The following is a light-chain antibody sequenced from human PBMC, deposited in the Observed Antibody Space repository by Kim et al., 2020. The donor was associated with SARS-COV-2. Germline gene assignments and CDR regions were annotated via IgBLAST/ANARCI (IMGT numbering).Light chain of an antibody. CDR3: CSYAGSSTWV. CDR2: EGT. V-gene: IGLV2-23*01. CDR1: SSDVGSYNL. J-gene: IGLJ3*02. Sequence: QSALTQPASVSGSPGQSITISCTGTSSDVGSYNLVSWYQQHPGKAPKLVIYEGTKRPSGVSNRFSASKSGNTASLTISGLQAEDEADYYCCSYAGSSTWVFGGGTQLTVL.